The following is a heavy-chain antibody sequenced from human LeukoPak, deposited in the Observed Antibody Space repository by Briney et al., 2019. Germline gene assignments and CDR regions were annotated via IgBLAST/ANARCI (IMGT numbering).Heavy chain of an antibody. Sequence: PSETLSLTCAVYVGSFSGYYWTWIRQPPGKGLEWIGEINHSGSTNYSPSLKSRVTISVDTSKNQFSLKLSSVTAADTAVYYCARTTMVRGVITWFDPWGQGTLVTVSS. J-gene: IGHJ5*02. CDR2: INHSGST. CDR3: ARTTMVRGVITWFDP. V-gene: IGHV4-34*01. D-gene: IGHD3-10*01. CDR1: VGSFSGYY.